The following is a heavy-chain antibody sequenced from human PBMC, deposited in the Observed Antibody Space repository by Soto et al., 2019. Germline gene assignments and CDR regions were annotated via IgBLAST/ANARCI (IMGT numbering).Heavy chain of an antibody. CDR2: IYEGGST. V-gene: IGHV4-59*08. CDR3: VRQGIGPRHGLVDV. J-gene: IGHJ6*02. Sequence: QVPLQESGPGLVKPSETLSLTCTVSSDSTSTHNWSWIRQTPGKGLEWIGYIYEGGSTSYNPSLKSRVTISMDTSTKHLSLKLSTVTAADTAVYYCVRQGIGPRHGLVDVWGQGTTVTVSS. CDR1: SDSTSTHN. D-gene: IGHD3-10*01.